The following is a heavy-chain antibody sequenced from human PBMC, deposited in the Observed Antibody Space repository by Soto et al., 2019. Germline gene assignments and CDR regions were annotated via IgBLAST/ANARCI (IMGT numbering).Heavy chain of an antibody. D-gene: IGHD3-16*01. Sequence: QVQLQESGPGLVKPSETLSLTCTVSGGSISSYYWSWIRQPPGKGLEWIGYIYYSGSTNYNPSLTSRVTISVDTSKHHFSPKLGSVTAADTAVYYCARVWGCYSDFWGRGTLVTVSS. V-gene: IGHV4-59*01. CDR3: ARVWGCYSDF. CDR2: IYYSGST. J-gene: IGHJ2*01. CDR1: GGSISSYY.